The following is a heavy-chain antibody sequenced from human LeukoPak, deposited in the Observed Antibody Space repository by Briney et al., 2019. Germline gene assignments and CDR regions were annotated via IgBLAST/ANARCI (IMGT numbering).Heavy chain of an antibody. J-gene: IGHJ3*02. CDR1: GFTFSSYA. CDR2: ISYDGSNK. CDR3: AKVTSLGAFDI. V-gene: IGHV3-30-3*01. D-gene: IGHD2-2*01. Sequence: PGGSLRLSCAASGFTFSSYAMHWVRQAPGKGLEWVAVISYDGSNKYYADSVKGRFTISRDNAKNSLYLQMNSLRAEDTALYYCAKVTSLGAFDIWGQGTMVTVSS.